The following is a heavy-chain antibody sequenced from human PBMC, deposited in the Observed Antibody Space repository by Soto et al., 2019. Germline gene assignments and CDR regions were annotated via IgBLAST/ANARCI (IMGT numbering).Heavy chain of an antibody. D-gene: IGHD2-2*01. Sequence: QVQLQESGPGLVKPSQTLSLTCTVSGGSISSGGYYWSWIRQHPGKGLEWIGYIYYSGSTYYNPSLKSRVTISVDTSKNQFSLKLSSVTAADTAVYYCARLDEYCSSTSCYASWFDPWGQGTLVTVSS. J-gene: IGHJ5*02. CDR2: IYYSGST. CDR1: GGSISSGGYY. CDR3: ARLDEYCSSTSCYASWFDP. V-gene: IGHV4-31*03.